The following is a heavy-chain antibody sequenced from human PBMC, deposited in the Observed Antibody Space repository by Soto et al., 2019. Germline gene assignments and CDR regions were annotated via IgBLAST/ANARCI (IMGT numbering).Heavy chain of an antibody. CDR2: IYPGDSDT. V-gene: IGHV5-51*01. CDR1: GYSFTSYW. J-gene: IGHJ5*01. CDR3: ARRSSGWRARGNWFDS. D-gene: IGHD6-19*01. Sequence: PGGSLKLSCKGSGYSFTSYWIGWVRQMPGKGLEWMGIIYPGDSDTRYSPSFQGQVTISADKSISTAYLQWSSLKASDTAMYYCARRSSGWRARGNWFDSWGQGPRVAVSS.